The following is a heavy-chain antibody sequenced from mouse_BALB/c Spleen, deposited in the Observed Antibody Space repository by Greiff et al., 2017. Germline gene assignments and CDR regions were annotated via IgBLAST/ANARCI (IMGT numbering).Heavy chain of an antibody. J-gene: IGHJ4*01. CDR1: GFAFSSYD. V-gene: IGHV5-12-1*01. Sequence: EVMLVESGGGLVKPGGSLKLSCAASGFAFSSYDMSWVRQTQEKRLEWVAYISSGGGSTYYPDTVKGRFTISRDNAKNTLYLQMSSLKSEDTAMYYCARQEYGNYYAMDYWGQGTSVTVSS. CDR2: ISSGGGST. CDR3: ARQEYGNYYAMDY. D-gene: IGHD2-10*02.